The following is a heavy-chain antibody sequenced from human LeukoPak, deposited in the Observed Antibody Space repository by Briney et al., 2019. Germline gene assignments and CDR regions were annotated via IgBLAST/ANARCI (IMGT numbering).Heavy chain of an antibody. V-gene: IGHV4-38-2*02. D-gene: IGHD2-15*01. Sequence: SETLSLTCTVSGYSISSGYYWGWIRQSPGKGLEWIASIHYSGSTNYNPSLKSRVTISVDTSKNQFSLKLSSVTAADTAVYYCARGYCSGGSCYSYYYYNYMDVWGKGTTVTVSS. J-gene: IGHJ6*03. CDR1: GYSISSGYY. CDR3: ARGYCSGGSCYSYYYYNYMDV. CDR2: IHYSGST.